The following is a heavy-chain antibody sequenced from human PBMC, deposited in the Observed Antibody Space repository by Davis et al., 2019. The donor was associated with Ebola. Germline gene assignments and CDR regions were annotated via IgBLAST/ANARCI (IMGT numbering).Heavy chain of an antibody. D-gene: IGHD4-11*01. CDR1: GGTFSSYA. J-gene: IGHJ6*03. Sequence: SVKVSCKASGGTFSSYAISWVRQAPGQGLEWMGGIIPIFGTANYAQKFQGRVTITADESTSTAYMELSSLRSEDTAVYYCARAYNSNYDYYYYYMDVWGKGTTVTVSS. CDR3: ARAYNSNYDYYYYYMDV. CDR2: IIPIFGTA. V-gene: IGHV1-69*13.